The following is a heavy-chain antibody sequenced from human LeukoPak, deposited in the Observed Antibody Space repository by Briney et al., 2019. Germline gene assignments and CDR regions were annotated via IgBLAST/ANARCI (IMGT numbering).Heavy chain of an antibody. J-gene: IGHJ4*02. CDR3: AKPLSTVTTFDY. V-gene: IGHV4-59*11. D-gene: IGHD4-17*01. CDR2: LYYSGST. Sequence: SETLSLTCTVSGGSISSHYWSWIRQPPGKGLEWIGHLYYSGSTNYNPSLKSRVTISVDMSKKQFSLRLTSVNAADTALYYCAKPLSTVTTFDYWGQGTLVTVSS. CDR1: GGSISSHY.